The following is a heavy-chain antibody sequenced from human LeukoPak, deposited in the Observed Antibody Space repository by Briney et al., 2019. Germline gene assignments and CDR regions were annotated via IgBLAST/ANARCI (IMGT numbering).Heavy chain of an antibody. Sequence: PGGSLRLSCAASGFTFSSYGMHWVRQAPGKGLEWVAVIWYDGSNKYYADSVKGRFTISRDNSKNTLYLQMNSLRAEDTAVYYCARDPVVGHTPGAFDIWGQGTMVTVSS. V-gene: IGHV3-33*01. D-gene: IGHD1-26*01. CDR2: IWYDGSNK. J-gene: IGHJ3*02. CDR1: GFTFSSYG. CDR3: ARDPVVGHTPGAFDI.